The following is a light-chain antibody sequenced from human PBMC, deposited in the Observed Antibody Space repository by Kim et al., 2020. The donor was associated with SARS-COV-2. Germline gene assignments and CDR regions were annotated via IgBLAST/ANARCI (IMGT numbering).Light chain of an antibody. CDR2: GKN. J-gene: IGLJ2*01. V-gene: IGLV3-19*01. CDR1: SLRSDY. Sequence: ALRQTVRITCQGDSLRSDYASWYQQKPGQAPELVISGKNNRPSGIPDRFSGSSSGNTASLSITGAQAEDEADYYCNSRDSSGLHRVFGGGTQLTVL. CDR3: NSRDSSGLHRV.